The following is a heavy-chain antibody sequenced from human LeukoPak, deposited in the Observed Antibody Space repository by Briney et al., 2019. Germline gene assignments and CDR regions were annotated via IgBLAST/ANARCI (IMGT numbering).Heavy chain of an antibody. CDR3: ARDHCSSTSCYANWFDP. D-gene: IGHD2-2*01. CDR2: IYSSGRA. Sequence: SETLSLTCTVSGDSINTYHWSWIRQPAGKGLEWVGRIYSSGRANYNPSLESRVTMSVDTSKNHFSLRLSSVTAADTAVYYCARDHCSSTSCYANWFDPWGQGTLVTVSS. V-gene: IGHV4-4*07. J-gene: IGHJ5*02. CDR1: GDSINTYH.